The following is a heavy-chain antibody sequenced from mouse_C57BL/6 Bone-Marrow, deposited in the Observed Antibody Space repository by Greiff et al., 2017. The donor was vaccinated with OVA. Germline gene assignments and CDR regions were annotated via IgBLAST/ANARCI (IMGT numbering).Heavy chain of an antibody. CDR1: GFNIKDDY. V-gene: IGHV14-4*01. CDR2: IDPENGDT. Sequence: VQLQQSGAELVRPGASVKLSCTASGFNIKDDYMHWVKQRPEQGLEWIGWIDPENGDTEYASKFQGKATITADTSSNTAYLQLSSLTSEDTAVYYCTPDGYYTFAYWGQVTLVTVSA. J-gene: IGHJ3*01. CDR3: TPDGYYTFAY. D-gene: IGHD2-3*01.